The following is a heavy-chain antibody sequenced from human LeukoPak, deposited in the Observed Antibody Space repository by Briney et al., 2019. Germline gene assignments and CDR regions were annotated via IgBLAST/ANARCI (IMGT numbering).Heavy chain of an antibody. V-gene: IGHV3-21*01. Sequence: GGSLRLSCAASGFTFSSYSMNWVRQAPGKGLEWVSSISSSSSYIYHADSVKGRFSISRDNSKNSLYLQMNSLRAEDTAVHYCARRVATANDAFDVWGQGTMVTVSS. CDR1: GFTFSSYS. D-gene: IGHD5-12*01. CDR2: ISSSSSYI. J-gene: IGHJ3*01. CDR3: ARRVATANDAFDV.